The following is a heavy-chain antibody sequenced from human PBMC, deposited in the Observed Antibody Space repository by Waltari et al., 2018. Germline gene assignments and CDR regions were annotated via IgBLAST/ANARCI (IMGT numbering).Heavy chain of an antibody. CDR1: GISLRSYW. J-gene: IGHJ6*02. CDR2: ISSDGIST. Sequence: EVQLVESGGGLVQPGGSLRLACAASGISLRSYWMPGGRQVPGRGLVWVSRISSDGISTTYADSVKGRFSIFRDNAKNTLYLHMNSLRADDTAVYFCSRGSGQLGYIMDVWGQGTTVTVSS. CDR3: SRGSGQLGYIMDV. D-gene: IGHD6-13*01. V-gene: IGHV3-74*01.